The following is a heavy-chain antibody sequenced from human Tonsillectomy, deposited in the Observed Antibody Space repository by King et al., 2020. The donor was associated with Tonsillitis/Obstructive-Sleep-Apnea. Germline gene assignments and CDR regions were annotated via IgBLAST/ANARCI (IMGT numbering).Heavy chain of an antibody. CDR2: IRSKAYGGTT. CDR1: GFTFGDYA. J-gene: IGHJ4*02. D-gene: IGHD2-15*01. V-gene: IGHV3-49*05. Sequence: VQLVESGGGLVKPGRSLRLSCTASGFTFGDYAMSWFRQAPGKGLEWVGLIRSKAYGGTTEYAASVKGRFTISRDDSKSIAYLQMNSLKTEDTAVYYCTRPIYCSGGSCYSYYFDYWGQGTLVTVSS. CDR3: TRPIYCSGGSCYSYYFDY.